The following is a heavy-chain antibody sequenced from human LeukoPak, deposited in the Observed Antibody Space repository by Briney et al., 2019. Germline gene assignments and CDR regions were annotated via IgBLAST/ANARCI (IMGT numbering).Heavy chain of an antibody. CDR2: IYHSGST. Sequence: SETLSLTCTVSGGSISSGGYSWSWIRQPPGKGLEWIGYIYHSGSTYYNPSLKSRVTISVDRSKNQFSLKLSSVTAADTAVYYCARSSDIVVVPAAKGAAFDIWGQGTMVTVSS. D-gene: IGHD2-2*01. CDR1: GGSISSGGYS. J-gene: IGHJ3*02. V-gene: IGHV4-30-2*01. CDR3: ARSSDIVVVPAAKGAAFDI.